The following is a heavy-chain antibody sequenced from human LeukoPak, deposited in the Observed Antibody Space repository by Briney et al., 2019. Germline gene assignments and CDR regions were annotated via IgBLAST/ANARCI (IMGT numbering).Heavy chain of an antibody. J-gene: IGHJ6*03. CDR2: IYPTGNT. V-gene: IGHV4-4*07. CDR3: ARLKFYDSTDYSPGYYMDV. Sequence: KSSETLSLTCSVSGGAIISYYWSWIRQPAGKGPEWIGRIYPTGNTDYNPSLKTRVTMSTDLSKKQFSLRLRSVTAADTAVYYCARLKFYDSTDYSPGYYMDVWGKGTAVTVSS. CDR1: GGAIISYY. D-gene: IGHD2-21*01.